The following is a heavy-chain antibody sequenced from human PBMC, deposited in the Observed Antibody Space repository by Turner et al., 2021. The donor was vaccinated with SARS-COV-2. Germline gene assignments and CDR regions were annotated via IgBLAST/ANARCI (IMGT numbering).Heavy chain of an antibody. J-gene: IGHJ4*02. Sequence: LQLQESGPGLVKPAETLSLTCHVSGGSIKDSPFYWGWIRQPPGKGLEWIGHIYYVGNTHFNPSLESRVTMSLAASKGQFSLSLSSVSAADTAIYYCATLWRTSVAPFDYWGQGTLVSVSS. CDR3: ATLWRTSVAPFDY. V-gene: IGHV4-39*01. CDR2: IYYVGNT. CDR1: GGSIKDSPFY. D-gene: IGHD3-10*01.